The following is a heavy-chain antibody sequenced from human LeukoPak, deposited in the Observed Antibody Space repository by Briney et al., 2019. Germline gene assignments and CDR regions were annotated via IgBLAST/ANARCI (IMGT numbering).Heavy chain of an antibody. V-gene: IGHV4-61*02. CDR3: ASTYYDSSGYYLCDY. Sequence: SETLSLTCTVSGGSISSGSYYWSWIRQPAGKGLEWIGRIYTSGSTNYNPSLKSRVTISVDTSKNQYSLKLSSVTAADTAVYYCASTYYDSSGYYLCDYWGQGTLVTVSS. CDR1: GGSISSGSYY. D-gene: IGHD3-22*01. J-gene: IGHJ4*02. CDR2: IYTSGST.